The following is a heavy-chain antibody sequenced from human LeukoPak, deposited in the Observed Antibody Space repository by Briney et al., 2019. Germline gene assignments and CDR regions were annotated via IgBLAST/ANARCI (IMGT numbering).Heavy chain of an antibody. D-gene: IGHD3-10*01. CDR2: IYYSGST. Sequence: PSETLSLTCTVSGGSISSSSYYWGWIRQPPGKGLEWIGSIYYSGSTYYKSSLKGRVTISVDTSKNQFSLELSSVTAADTAVYYCARHGPLGWFGELLNTYFDYWGQGTLVTVSS. J-gene: IGHJ4*02. CDR3: ARHGPLGWFGELLNTYFDY. V-gene: IGHV4-39*01. CDR1: GGSISSSSYY.